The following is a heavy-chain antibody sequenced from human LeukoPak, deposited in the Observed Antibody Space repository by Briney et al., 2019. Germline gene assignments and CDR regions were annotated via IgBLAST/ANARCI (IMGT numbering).Heavy chain of an antibody. Sequence: ASVKVSCKAFGHSLSNYGLNWVRQAPGQGLEWMGWINTNTGNPTYAQGFTGRFVFSLDTSVSTAYLQISSLKAEDTAVYYCASAPYCSSTSCYEGDAFDIWGQGTMVTVSS. J-gene: IGHJ3*02. CDR3: ASAPYCSSTSCYEGDAFDI. CDR1: GHSLSNYG. D-gene: IGHD2-2*01. V-gene: IGHV7-4-1*02. CDR2: INTNTGNP.